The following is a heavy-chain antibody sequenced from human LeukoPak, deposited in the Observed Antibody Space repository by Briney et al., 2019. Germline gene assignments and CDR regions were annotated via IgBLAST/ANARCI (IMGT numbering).Heavy chain of an antibody. CDR3: ARWTDWYFDL. J-gene: IGHJ2*01. Sequence: GGSLGLSCAASGFSFSNFWMTWIRQAPEKGLQWVANIKEDGTDKNYADSVKGRFTISRDNAKNLLYLQMNSLGAEDTAVYYCARWTDWYFDLWGRGTLVTVSS. D-gene: IGHD3/OR15-3a*01. CDR2: IKEDGTDK. CDR1: GFSFSNFW. V-gene: IGHV3-7*01.